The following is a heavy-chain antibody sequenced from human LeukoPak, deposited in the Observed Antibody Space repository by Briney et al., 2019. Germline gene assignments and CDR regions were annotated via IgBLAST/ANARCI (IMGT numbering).Heavy chain of an antibody. CDR1: GFTFSSYA. D-gene: IGHD6-19*01. CDR2: ISGSGGST. CDR3: AKATRQWLVDGGYFDY. V-gene: IGHV3-23*01. Sequence: GGSLRLSCAASGFTFSSYAMSWVRQAPGKGLEWVSAISGSGGSTYYADSVKGRFTISRDNSKNTLYLQMNSLRAEDTAVYYCAKATRQWLVDGGYFDYWGQGTLVTVPS. J-gene: IGHJ4*02.